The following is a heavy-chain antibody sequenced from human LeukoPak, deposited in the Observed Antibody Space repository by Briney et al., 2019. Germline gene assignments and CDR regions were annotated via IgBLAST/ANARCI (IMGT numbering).Heavy chain of an antibody. V-gene: IGHV4-59*01. CDR1: GGSISSDY. CDR3: ARGFYSPHY. Sequence: SETLSLTCAVSGGSISSDYWSWIRQPPGKGLEWIGYIYYSGRTYYNPSLKSRITVSVDTSKNQFSLKLSSVTAADTAVYYCARGFYSPHYWGQGTLVSVSS. CDR2: IYYSGRT. D-gene: IGHD4-11*01. J-gene: IGHJ4*02.